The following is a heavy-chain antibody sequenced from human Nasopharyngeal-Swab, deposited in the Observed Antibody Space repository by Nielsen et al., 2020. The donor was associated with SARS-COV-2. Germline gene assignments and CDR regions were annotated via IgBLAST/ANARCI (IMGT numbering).Heavy chain of an antibody. V-gene: IGHV3-73*01. J-gene: IGHJ4*02. CDR2: IGDKDHNYAT. CDR3: TTDFYFDY. CDR1: GFIFSATA. D-gene: IGHD2-21*02. Sequence: GGSLRPSCAPPGFIFSATAIHWVRQASGKGLEWVGRIGDKDHNYATTYGASVQARSTISRDDSKNTAFLQMDSLKTEDTALYYCTTDFYFDYWGQGTLVTVSS.